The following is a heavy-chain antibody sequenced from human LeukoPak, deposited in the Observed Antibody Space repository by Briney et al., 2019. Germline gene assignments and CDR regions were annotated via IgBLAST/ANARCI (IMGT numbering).Heavy chain of an antibody. CDR1: GGSITGYY. V-gene: IGHV4-34*01. Sequence: SETLSLTCAVYGGSITGYYWSWIRQTPGRGLEWVGEIHYTGATSYNPSLKSRATISTDTSKNQFSLRLSSVTAADMAVYYCARGNILTGYCFDFWGQGALVTVSS. CDR2: IHYTGAT. D-gene: IGHD3-9*01. J-gene: IGHJ4*02. CDR3: ARGNILTGYCFDF.